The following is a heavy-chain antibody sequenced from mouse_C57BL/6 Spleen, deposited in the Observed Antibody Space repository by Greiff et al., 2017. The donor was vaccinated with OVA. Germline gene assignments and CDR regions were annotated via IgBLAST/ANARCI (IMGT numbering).Heavy chain of an antibody. Sequence: EVKLEESGPGMVKPSQSLSLTCTVTGYSITSGYDWHWIRHFPGNNLEWMGYISYSGSTNYNPYLKSRISITHDTSKNHFFLKLNSVTTEETDTYYSARGATHFDYWGQGTTLTVSS. J-gene: IGHJ2*01. D-gene: IGHD3-1*01. CDR2: ISYSGST. CDR1: GYSITSGYD. V-gene: IGHV3-1*01. CDR3: ARGATHFDY.